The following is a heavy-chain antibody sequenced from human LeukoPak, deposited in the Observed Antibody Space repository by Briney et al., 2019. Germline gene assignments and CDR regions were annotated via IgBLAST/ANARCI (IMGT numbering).Heavy chain of an antibody. CDR2: IYHGGSA. CDR3: AITTRDDFGEYFFDY. CDR1: GGSISTYY. V-gene: IGHV4-59*01. Sequence: PSETLSLTCAVSGGSISTYYWSWLRQPPGKGLEWIGYIYHGGSAMYTPSLRSRVTISVDRHNNHFSLKLTSVTAADTAVYFCAITTRDDFGEYFFDYWGQGTLVTVSS. D-gene: IGHD4-17*01. J-gene: IGHJ4*02.